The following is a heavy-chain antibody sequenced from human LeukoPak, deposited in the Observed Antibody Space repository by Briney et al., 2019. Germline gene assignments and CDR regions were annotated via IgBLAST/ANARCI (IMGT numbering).Heavy chain of an antibody. CDR2: INHSGGA. Sequence: SETLSLTCAVYGGSFSGYYWSWIRQPPGKGLEWIGEINHSGGANYNPSVKSRVTLSVDLPKNHFSLKMTSVTAADTAVYYCARGQEAATGQLPGWFDPWGQGILVTVSS. CDR1: GGSFSGYY. J-gene: IGHJ5*02. V-gene: IGHV4-34*01. D-gene: IGHD2-15*01. CDR3: ARGQEAATGQLPGWFDP.